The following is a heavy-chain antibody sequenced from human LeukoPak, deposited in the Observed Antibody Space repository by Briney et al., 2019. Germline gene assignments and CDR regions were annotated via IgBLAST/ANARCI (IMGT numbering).Heavy chain of an antibody. CDR1: GFTFSDYA. V-gene: IGHV3-49*04. CDR3: TRAYSTGWLGINDY. J-gene: IGHJ4*02. Sequence: PGRSLRLSCTASGFTFSDYAVTWVRQAPGKGLEWVGFIRNKANGGTADYAASVNGRFTISRDDSKTIAYLQMNSLKTEDTAVYYCTRAYSTGWLGINDYWGQGALVTVSS. CDR2: IRNKANGGTA. D-gene: IGHD6-19*01.